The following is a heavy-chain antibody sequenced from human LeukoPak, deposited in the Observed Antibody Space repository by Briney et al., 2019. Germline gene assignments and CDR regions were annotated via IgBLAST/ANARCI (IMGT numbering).Heavy chain of an antibody. CDR1: GGSISSHF. D-gene: IGHD3-10*01. CDR3: ARGGSPSTYGYNWFDP. Sequence: SETLSLTCTVSGGSISSHFWSWIRQSPGKGLEWIGYIFNTGSTNYNPSLKSRVTISVDTSKNQFSLKLSSVTAADTAVYYCARGGSPSTYGYNWFDPWGQGTLVTVSS. CDR2: IFNTGST. J-gene: IGHJ5*02. V-gene: IGHV4-59*11.